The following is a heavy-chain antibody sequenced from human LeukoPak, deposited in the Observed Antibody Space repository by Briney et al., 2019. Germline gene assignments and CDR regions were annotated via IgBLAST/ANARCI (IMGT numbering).Heavy chain of an antibody. Sequence: SETLSLTCAVYGGSFSGYYWSWIRQPPGKGLEWIGEINHSGSTNYNPSLKSRVTISVDTSKSQFSLKLSSVTAADTAVYYCARVSVCSGGSCYSHYYYGMDVWGQGTTVTASS. CDR1: GGSFSGYY. CDR3: ARVSVCSGGSCYSHYYYGMDV. CDR2: INHSGST. V-gene: IGHV4-34*01. J-gene: IGHJ6*02. D-gene: IGHD2-15*01.